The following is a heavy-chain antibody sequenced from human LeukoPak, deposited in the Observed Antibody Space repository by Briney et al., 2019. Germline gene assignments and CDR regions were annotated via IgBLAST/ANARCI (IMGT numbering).Heavy chain of an antibody. J-gene: IGHJ4*02. CDR1: GFTLSSYA. V-gene: IGHV3-23*01. CDR2: ISGSGAST. D-gene: IGHD2-15*01. Sequence: GGSLRLSCAVSGFTLSSYAMTWVRQAPGRGLEWVSTISGSGASTYYADSVKGRFTISRDNSKNTLYLQMNSLRAEDTAVYYCAKYVVVVAATHYFDYWGQGTLVTVSS. CDR3: AKYVVVVAATHYFDY.